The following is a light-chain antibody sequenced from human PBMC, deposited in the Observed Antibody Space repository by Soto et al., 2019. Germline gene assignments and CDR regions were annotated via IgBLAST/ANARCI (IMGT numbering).Light chain of an antibody. CDR3: CSYRDGYTWV. V-gene: IGLV2-11*01. Sequence: QSALTQPRSVSGSPGQSVTISCTGTSRDVGGYNYVSWYQQHPGKAPKLMIYDVNKRPSGVPDRFSGSKSGNTASLTISGLQAEDEADYYGCSYRDGYTWVFGGGTKLTVL. CDR1: SRDVGGYNY. CDR2: DVN. J-gene: IGLJ3*02.